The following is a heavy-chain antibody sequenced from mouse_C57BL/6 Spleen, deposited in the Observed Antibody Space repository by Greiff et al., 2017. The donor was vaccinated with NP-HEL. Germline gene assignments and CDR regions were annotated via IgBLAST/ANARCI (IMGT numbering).Heavy chain of an antibody. Sequence: VQLQQSGAELVRPGASVKLSCKASGYTFTDYYINWVKQRPGQGLEWIARIYPGSGNTYYNEKFKGKATLTAEKSSSTAYMQLSSLTSEDSAVYFCARTGEYAMDYWGQGTSVTVSS. J-gene: IGHJ4*01. CDR2: IYPGSGNT. D-gene: IGHD4-1*01. CDR3: ARTGEYAMDY. V-gene: IGHV1-76*01. CDR1: GYTFTDYY.